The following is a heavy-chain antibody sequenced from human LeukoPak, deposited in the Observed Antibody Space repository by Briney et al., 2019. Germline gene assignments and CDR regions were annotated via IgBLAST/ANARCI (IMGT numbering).Heavy chain of an antibody. CDR1: GGSFSGYY. V-gene: IGHV4-34*01. Sequence: SETLSLTCAVYGGSFSGYYWSWIRQPPGKGLEWIGEINHSGSTNYNPSLKSRVTISVDTSKNQFSLKLSSVTAADTAVYYCAALGYCSSTSCYTDDYYYNGMDVWGQGTTVTVSS. CDR3: AALGYCSSTSCYTDDYYYNGMDV. D-gene: IGHD2-2*02. CDR2: INHSGST. J-gene: IGHJ6*02.